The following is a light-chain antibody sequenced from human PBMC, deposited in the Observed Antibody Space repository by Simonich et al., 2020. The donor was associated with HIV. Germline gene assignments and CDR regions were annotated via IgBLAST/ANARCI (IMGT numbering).Light chain of an antibody. Sequence: DIVMTQSPDSLAVSLGERATINCKSSQSVLYNSNNKNYLAWYQQKPGQPPKLRIYWASTRESGVPDRFSGSGSGTDFTLTISSLQAEDVAIYYCQQYYTTPPTFGGGTKVEIK. V-gene: IGKV4-1*01. CDR3: QQYYTTPPT. J-gene: IGKJ4*01. CDR1: QSVLYNSNNKNY. CDR2: WAS.